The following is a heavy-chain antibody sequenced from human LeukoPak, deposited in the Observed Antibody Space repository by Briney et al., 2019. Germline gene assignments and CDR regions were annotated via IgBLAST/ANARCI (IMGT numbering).Heavy chain of an antibody. CDR2: ISGSGGST. V-gene: IGHV3-23*01. J-gene: IGHJ4*01. Sequence: PGGSLRLSSAASGFTFSSYAMSWVRQAPGKGLEWVSAISGSGGSTYYADSVKGRFTMSRDNSKNKLYLQMNSLRAEDTAVYYCAKKKRITIFGVVIMGTNYFDYWGQGTLVTVSS. D-gene: IGHD3-3*01. CDR1: GFTFSSYA. CDR3: AKKKRITIFGVVIMGTNYFDY.